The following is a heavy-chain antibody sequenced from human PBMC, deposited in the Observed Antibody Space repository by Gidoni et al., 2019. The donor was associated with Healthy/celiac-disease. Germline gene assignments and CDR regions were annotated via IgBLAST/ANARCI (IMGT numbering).Heavy chain of an antibody. Sequence: QVQLQESGPGLVKPSETLSLTCTVSGGSISSYYWSWIRQPPGKGLEWIGYIYYSGSTNYNPSLKSRVTISVDTSKNQFSLKLSSVTAADTAVYYCARVRGYESSDIWFDPWGQGTLVTVSS. J-gene: IGHJ5*02. V-gene: IGHV4-59*01. D-gene: IGHD5-12*01. CDR1: GGSISSYY. CDR3: ARVRGYESSDIWFDP. CDR2: IYYSGST.